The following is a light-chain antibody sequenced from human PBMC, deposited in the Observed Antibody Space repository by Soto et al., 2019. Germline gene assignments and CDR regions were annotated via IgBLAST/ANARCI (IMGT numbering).Light chain of an antibody. CDR2: AVS. J-gene: IGKJ4*01. V-gene: IGKV1-9*01. Sequence: SQSTQSPSFFSSSIVYRVSITCRASQGIGSYLAWYQQKPGKAPNLLIYAVSTLQSGVPSRFSGSGSGTDFTLTISSLQPEDVATYYCHQLNDYPLTFGGGTKVDIK. CDR3: HQLNDYPLT. CDR1: QGIGSY.